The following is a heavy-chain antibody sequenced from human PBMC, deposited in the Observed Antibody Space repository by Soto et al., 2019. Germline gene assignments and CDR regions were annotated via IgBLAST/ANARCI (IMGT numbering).Heavy chain of an antibody. CDR2: IKQDGSEK. V-gene: IGHV3-7*01. D-gene: IGHD2-15*01. CDR3: AREGIVVVVAAPLDY. J-gene: IGHJ4*02. Sequence: PGGSLRLSCAASGFTFSSYWMSWVRQAPGKGLEWVANIKQDGSEKYYVDSVKGRFTISRDNAKNSLYLQMNSLRAEDTAVYYCAREGIVVVVAAPLDYWGQGTLVTVSS. CDR1: GFTFSSYW.